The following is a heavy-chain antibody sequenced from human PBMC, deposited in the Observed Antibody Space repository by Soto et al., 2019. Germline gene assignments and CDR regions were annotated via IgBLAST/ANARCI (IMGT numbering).Heavy chain of an antibody. Sequence: PGGSLRLSCAASGFTFSSYGMHWVRQAPGKGLEWVAVIWYDGSNKYYADSVKGRFTISRDNSKNTLYLQMNSLRAEDTAVYYCARAGGSSSWYYFAYWGQGTLVTVSS. V-gene: IGHV3-33*01. CDR3: ARAGGSSSWYYFAY. CDR1: GFTFSSYG. D-gene: IGHD6-13*01. J-gene: IGHJ4*02. CDR2: IWYDGSNK.